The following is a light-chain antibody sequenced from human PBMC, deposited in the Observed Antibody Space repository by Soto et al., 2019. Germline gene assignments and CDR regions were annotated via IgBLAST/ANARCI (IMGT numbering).Light chain of an antibody. CDR2: KVS. CDR3: MQGTHWPPYT. CDR1: QSLVYSGGNTY. Sequence: DVVMTQSPLSLPVTLGQPASISCRSSQSLVYSGGNTYLNWLQQRPGQSPRRLIYKVSNRDSGVPDRFSGSGSGTDFTLKISRVEAEDVGFYYCMQGTHWPPYTFGQGTKLEIK. V-gene: IGKV2-30*01. J-gene: IGKJ2*01.